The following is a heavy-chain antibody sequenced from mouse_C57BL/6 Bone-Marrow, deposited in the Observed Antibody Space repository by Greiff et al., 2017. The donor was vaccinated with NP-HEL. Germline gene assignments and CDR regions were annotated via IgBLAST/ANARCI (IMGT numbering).Heavy chain of an antibody. CDR2: ISSGGSYT. CDR3: ARHPLSAWFAY. CDR1: GFTFSSYG. J-gene: IGHJ3*01. D-gene: IGHD2-3*01. V-gene: IGHV5-6*02. Sequence: EVKLVESGGDLVKPGGSLKLSCAASGFTFSSYGMSWVRQTPDKRLEWVATISSGGSYTYYPDSVKGRFTISRDNAKNTLYLQMSSLKSEDTAMYYCARHPLSAWFAYWGQGTLVTVSA.